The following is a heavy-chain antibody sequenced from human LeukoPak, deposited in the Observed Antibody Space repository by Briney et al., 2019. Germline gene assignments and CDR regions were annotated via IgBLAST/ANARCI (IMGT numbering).Heavy chain of an antibody. J-gene: IGHJ4*02. CDR2: ISPDGSDK. CDR1: GFTFSTYW. D-gene: IGHD2-15*01. V-gene: IGHV3-7*01. CDR3: ARGIVVVVGASDHFDY. Sequence: PGGSPRLSCVASGFTFSTYWMNWVRQAPGKGLERVGTISPDGSDKYYVDSVKGRFTISRDNAKTSLYLQINSLRADDTALYFCARGIVVVVGASDHFDYWGQGTLITVSS.